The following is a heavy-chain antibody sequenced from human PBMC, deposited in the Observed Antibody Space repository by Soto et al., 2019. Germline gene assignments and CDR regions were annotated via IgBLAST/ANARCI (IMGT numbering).Heavy chain of an antibody. D-gene: IGHD3-10*01. V-gene: IGHV1-8*02. J-gene: IGHJ6*02. CDR2: MNTNSGNT. CDR3: ARVPFYYCLGSYPEYYYYYCGMDV. CDR1: GYTFTSYY. Sequence: ASMKVSCKASGYTFTSYYMYWVRQATGQGLEWMGWMNTNSGNTGYAQKNQGRVTMNRNTSISTVDMELSRLRSEDMVVYFCARVPFYYCLGSYPEYYYYYCGMDVWGEGTTVTVS.